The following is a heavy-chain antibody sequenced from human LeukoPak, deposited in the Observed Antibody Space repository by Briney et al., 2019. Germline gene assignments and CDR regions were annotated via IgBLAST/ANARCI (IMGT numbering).Heavy chain of an antibody. CDR2: VYMNRNT. J-gene: IGHJ4*02. V-gene: IGHV4-61*02. Sequence: SQTLSLTCTVSGDSISSGSYYWNWIRQPAGKGLEWIGRVYMNRNTNYNPSLKSRVSISADTSKNQFSLQLTSVTAADTAVYYCASLGSNDYWGQGTLVTVSS. CDR1: GDSISSGSYY. CDR3: ASLGSNDY. D-gene: IGHD2-15*01.